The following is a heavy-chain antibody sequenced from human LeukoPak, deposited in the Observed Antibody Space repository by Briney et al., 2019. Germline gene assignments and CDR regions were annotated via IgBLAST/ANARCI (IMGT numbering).Heavy chain of an antibody. CDR1: GITLRNHW. J-gene: IGHJ6*02. V-gene: IGHV3-74*01. Sequence: PGGPLRLSCAASGITLRNHWMHWVRKAPGKGLVWVSRISEDGSSTSYADSVKGRFTISRDNARNMLHLQMNSLRAEDTAVYYCTSTTVTTMDVWGQGTTVIVSS. D-gene: IGHD4-17*01. CDR3: TSTTVTTMDV. CDR2: ISEDGSST.